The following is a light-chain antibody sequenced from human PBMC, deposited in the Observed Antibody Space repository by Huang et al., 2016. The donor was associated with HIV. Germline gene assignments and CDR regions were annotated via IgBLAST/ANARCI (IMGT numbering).Light chain of an antibody. CDR2: GAS. J-gene: IGKJ1*01. V-gene: IGKV3-11*01. Sequence: EIVLTQSPATLSLSPGERATLSCRASQSVSSYLAWYQQKPGQAPRGLIYGASNRAIGIPASVSGSGSGTDFTLTISSLEPEDFAVYYCQQRKNWPQTFGQGTKVEIK. CDR1: QSVSSY. CDR3: QQRKNWPQT.